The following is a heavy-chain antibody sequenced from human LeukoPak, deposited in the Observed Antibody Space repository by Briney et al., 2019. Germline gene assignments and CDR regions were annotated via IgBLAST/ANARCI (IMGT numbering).Heavy chain of an antibody. CDR2: VYYSGAT. CDR3: ARHDDYSRAFDI. Sequence: SETLSLTCTVSGGSVTSYYWSWVRQPPGKGLEIGYVYYSGATDYSPSLKSRVIMSVDTSKNQFSLKLSSVTAADTAVYYCARHDDYSRAFDIWGQGTMVTVSS. D-gene: IGHD4-11*01. J-gene: IGHJ3*02. V-gene: IGHV4-59*08. CDR1: GGSVTSYY.